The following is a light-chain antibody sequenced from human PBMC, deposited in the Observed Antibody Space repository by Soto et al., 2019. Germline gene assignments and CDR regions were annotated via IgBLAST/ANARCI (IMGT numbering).Light chain of an antibody. CDR1: QDISDY. J-gene: IGKJ4*01. CDR2: DAS. V-gene: IGKV1-33*01. CDR3: QQFDNLIS. Sequence: IQMTQSPSSLSASVGDRVTITCQASQDISDYLNWYQQKPGEAPNLLIYDASTLATGVPSRFRGSGSGTDFTLTISSLQPEDIGTYFCQQFDNLISFGGRTKVEIK.